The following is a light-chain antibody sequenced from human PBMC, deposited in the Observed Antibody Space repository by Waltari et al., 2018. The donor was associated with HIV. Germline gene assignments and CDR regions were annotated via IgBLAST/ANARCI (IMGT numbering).Light chain of an antibody. CDR2: EVS. J-gene: IGLJ3*02. Sequence: QSALTQPPSASGSPGQSVTISCTGTSSDVGGYNYVSWYQQHPGKAPKLMIYEVSKRPSGVSYRFSGSKSGNTASLTISGLQAEDEADYYCSSYTTSSTWVFGGGTKLTVL. V-gene: IGLV2-14*01. CDR1: SSDVGGYNY. CDR3: SSYTTSSTWV.